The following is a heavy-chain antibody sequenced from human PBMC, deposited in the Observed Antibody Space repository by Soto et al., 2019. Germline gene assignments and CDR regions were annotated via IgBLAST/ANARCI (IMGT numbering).Heavy chain of an antibody. J-gene: IGHJ2*01. Sequence: QVQLVQSGAEVKKPGSSVKVSCKASGGTFSSYAISWVRQAPGQGLEWMGGIIPIFGTANYAQKFQGRVTLTADESTSTAYMELSSLRSEDTAVYYCARDLRPGGSTSSFDLWGRGTLVTVSS. V-gene: IGHV1-69*01. D-gene: IGHD3-16*01. CDR3: ARDLRPGGSTSSFDL. CDR2: IIPIFGTA. CDR1: GGTFSSYA.